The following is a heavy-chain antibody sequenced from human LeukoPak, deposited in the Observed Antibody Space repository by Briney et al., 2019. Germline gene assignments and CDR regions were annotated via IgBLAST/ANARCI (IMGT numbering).Heavy chain of an antibody. J-gene: IGHJ4*02. D-gene: IGHD1-7*01. V-gene: IGHV1-46*01. CDR2: ISPGDSTT. Sequence: ASVKVSCKASGYTFSTYNVHWVRQAPGQGLEWMGIISPGDSTTTYAQMFQGRVTMTRDTSTTTVYMELSSLRSEDTAVYYCVRASSGTKTRLDYWGQGTLVTVSS. CDR1: GYTFSTYN. CDR3: VRASSGTKTRLDY.